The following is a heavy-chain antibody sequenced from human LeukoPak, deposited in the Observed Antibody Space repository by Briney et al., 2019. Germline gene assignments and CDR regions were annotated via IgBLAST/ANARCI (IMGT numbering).Heavy chain of an antibody. CDR1: GYSFTSYN. Sequence: ASVKVSCKTSGYSFTSYNLHWVRQAPGQGLQWMGWISAYNGNTNYAQKLQGRVTMTTDTSTSTAYMELRSLRSDDTAVYYCARGKYYYDSSGYYYPIGAFDIWGQGTMVTVSS. V-gene: IGHV1-18*04. CDR3: ARGKYYYDSSGYYYPIGAFDI. D-gene: IGHD3-22*01. J-gene: IGHJ3*02. CDR2: ISAYNGNT.